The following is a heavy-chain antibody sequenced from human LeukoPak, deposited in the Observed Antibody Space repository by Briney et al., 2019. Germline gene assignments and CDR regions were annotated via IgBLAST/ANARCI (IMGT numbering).Heavy chain of an antibody. J-gene: IGHJ4*02. CDR3: ASQAYYYDSSGYLR. CDR1: GFTFSSYG. Sequence: GRSLRLSCAASGFTFSSYGMHWVRQAPGKGLEWVAVISYDGSNKYYADSVKGRFTISRDNSKNTLYLQMNSLRAEDTAVYYCASQAYYYDSSGYLRWGQGTLVTVS. CDR2: ISYDGSNK. D-gene: IGHD3-22*01. V-gene: IGHV3-30*03.